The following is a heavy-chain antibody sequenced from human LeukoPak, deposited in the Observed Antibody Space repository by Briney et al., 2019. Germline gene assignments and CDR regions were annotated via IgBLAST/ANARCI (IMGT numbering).Heavy chain of an antibody. CDR3: ARSKVQMATISPYYYYGMDV. CDR1: GFTFSNFW. CDR2: IKQDETEK. Sequence: GESLRLSCTASGFTFSNFWMGWVRQAPGKGLEWVANIKQDETEKFYLGSVKGRFTISRDNAKNSLYLQMDSLRAEDAALYYCARSKVQMATISPYYYYGMDVWGQGTTVTVSS. J-gene: IGHJ6*02. V-gene: IGHV3-7*01. D-gene: IGHD5-24*01.